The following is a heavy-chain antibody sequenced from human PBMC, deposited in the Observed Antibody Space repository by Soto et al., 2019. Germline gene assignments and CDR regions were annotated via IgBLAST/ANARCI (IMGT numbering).Heavy chain of an antibody. D-gene: IGHD1-26*01. CDR2: ISAYNGNT. CDR3: ARDSFVGYYYYYMDV. J-gene: IGHJ6*03. Sequence: ASVKVSCKASGYTFTSYGISWVRQAPGQGLEWMGWISAYNGNTNYAQKLQGRVTMTTDTSTSTAYMELRSLRSDDTAVYYCARDSFVGYYYYYMDVWGKGTTVTVSS. CDR1: GYTFTSYG. V-gene: IGHV1-18*01.